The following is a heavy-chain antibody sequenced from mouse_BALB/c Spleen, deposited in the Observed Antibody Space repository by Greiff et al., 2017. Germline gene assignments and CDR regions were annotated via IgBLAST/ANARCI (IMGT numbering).Heavy chain of an antibody. CDR2: IDPENGDT. Sequence: EVQLQQSGAELVRSGASVKLSCTASGFNIKDYYMHWVKQRPEQGLEWIGWIDPENGDTEYAPKFQGKATMTADTSSNTAYLQLSSLTSEDTAVYYCNADTTVGDDYWGQGTTLTVSS. CDR3: NADTTVGDDY. V-gene: IGHV14-4*02. J-gene: IGHJ2*01. D-gene: IGHD1-1*01. CDR1: GFNIKDYY.